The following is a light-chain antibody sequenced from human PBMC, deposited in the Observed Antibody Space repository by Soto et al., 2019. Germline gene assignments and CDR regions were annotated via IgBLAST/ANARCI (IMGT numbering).Light chain of an antibody. CDR3: QQYGSSPWT. Sequence: EIVLTQSPSTLSLSTGERATLSCRASQSVSSSYLAWYQQKPGQAPRLLLYAASRRATGIPDRFSGSGSGADFTLTISRLEPEDFALYYCQQYGSSPWTFGQGTKVDIK. CDR2: AAS. V-gene: IGKV3-20*01. CDR1: QSVSSSY. J-gene: IGKJ1*01.